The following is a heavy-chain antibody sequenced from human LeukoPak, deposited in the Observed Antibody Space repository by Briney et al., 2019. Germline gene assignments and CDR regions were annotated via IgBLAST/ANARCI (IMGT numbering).Heavy chain of an antibody. CDR3: ARSDVGAILWAFDI. CDR2: INPNSGGT. D-gene: IGHD1-26*01. V-gene: IGHV1-2*02. CDR1: GYTFTGYY. Sequence: ASVKVSCKASGYTFTGYYMHWVRQAPGQGLEWMGWINPNSGGTNYAQKFQGRVTITRDTSISTAYMELSRLRSDDTAVYYCARSDVGAILWAFDIWGQGTMVTVSS. J-gene: IGHJ3*02.